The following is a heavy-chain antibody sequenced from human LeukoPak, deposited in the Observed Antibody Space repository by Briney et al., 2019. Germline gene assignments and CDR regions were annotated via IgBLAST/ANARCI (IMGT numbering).Heavy chain of an antibody. CDR1: GGSISSYY. J-gene: IGHJ4*02. D-gene: IGHD5-18*01. CDR3: ARDPIYSYGMYYFDY. CDR2: IYTSGST. Sequence: SETLSLTCTVSGGSISSYYWSWIRQPAGKGLEWIGRIYTSGSTNYNPSLKSQVTMSVDTSKNQFSLKLSSVTAADTAVYYCARDPIYSYGMYYFDYWGQGTLVTVSS. V-gene: IGHV4-4*07.